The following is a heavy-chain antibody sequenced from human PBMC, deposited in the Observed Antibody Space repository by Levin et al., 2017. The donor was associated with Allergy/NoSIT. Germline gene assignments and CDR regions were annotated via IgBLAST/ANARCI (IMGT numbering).Heavy chain of an antibody. CDR2: ISWNSGSI. D-gene: IGHD3-22*01. CDR1: GFTFDDYA. CDR3: AKDLAMMYYYDSSGLVGAFDI. Sequence: GGSLRLSCAASGFTFDDYAMHWVRQAPGKGLEWVSGISWNSGSIGYADSVKGRFTISRDNAKNSLYLQMNSLRAEDTALYYCAKDLAMMYYYDSSGLVGAFDIWGQGTMVTVSS. J-gene: IGHJ3*02. V-gene: IGHV3-9*01.